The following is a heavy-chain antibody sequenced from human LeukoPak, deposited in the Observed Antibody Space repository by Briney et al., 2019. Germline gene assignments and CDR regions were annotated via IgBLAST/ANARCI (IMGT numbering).Heavy chain of an antibody. V-gene: IGHV3-30*18. CDR3: AKPYYYGSRSYMDY. D-gene: IGHD3-10*01. Sequence: PGGSLRPSCAASGFTFSSYGMHRVRQAPGKGLEWVAVISYDGSSTYYADSVKGRFTISRDNSKSMLYLQMNSLRAEDTAVYYCAKPYYYGSRSYMDYWGQGTLVTVSS. J-gene: IGHJ4*02. CDR1: GFTFSSYG. CDR2: ISYDGSST.